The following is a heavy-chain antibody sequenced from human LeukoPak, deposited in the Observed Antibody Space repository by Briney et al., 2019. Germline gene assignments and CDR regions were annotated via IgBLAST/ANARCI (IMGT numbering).Heavy chain of an antibody. D-gene: IGHD6-6*01. CDR3: AREYSTSSEGDYFDY. J-gene: IGHJ4*02. V-gene: IGHV4-59*01. CDR1: GASITTYY. CDR2: IYHSGST. Sequence: PSETLSLTCTVSGASITTYYWTWFRQPPGKGLEWIGYIYHSGSTNYNPSLKSRVTISLDTSRNQFSLRLSSVTAADTAVYFCAREYSTSSEGDYFDYWGQGSLVTVSS.